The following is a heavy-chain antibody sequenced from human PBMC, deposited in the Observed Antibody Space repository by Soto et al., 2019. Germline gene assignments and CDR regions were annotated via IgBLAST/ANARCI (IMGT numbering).Heavy chain of an antibody. J-gene: IGHJ6*02. Sequence: ASVKVSCKASGYTFASYGISWVRQAPGQGLEWVAWISGYTGDTHYAQKLQDRVTLTTDTSTNIVYMELRSLGSDDTAVYYCASHFTGVLVLGTSPPGGDNYGWDVWGQGTTVTVS. V-gene: IGHV1-18*01. D-gene: IGHD2-8*02. CDR1: GYTFASYG. CDR3: ASHFTGVLVLGTSPPGGDNYGWDV. CDR2: ISGYTGDT.